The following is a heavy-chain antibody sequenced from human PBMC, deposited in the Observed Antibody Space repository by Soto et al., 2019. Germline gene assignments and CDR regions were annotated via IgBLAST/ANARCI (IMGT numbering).Heavy chain of an antibody. CDR3: AKSIGRKYSSSWFDH. CDR2: ISGSGGST. CDR1: GFTFSSYA. J-gene: IGHJ5*02. V-gene: IGHV3-23*04. D-gene: IGHD6-6*01. Sequence: EVQLVESGGGVVQPGGSLRLSCAASGFTFSSYAMSWVRQAPGKGLEWVSAISGSGGSTYYAESVKGRFTISRDNSKNPLYLQMNSVRAEDTAVYYCAKSIGRKYSSSWFDHWGQGTLVTVSS.